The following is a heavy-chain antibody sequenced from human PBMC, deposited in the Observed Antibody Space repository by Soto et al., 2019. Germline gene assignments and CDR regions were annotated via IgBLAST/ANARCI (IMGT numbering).Heavy chain of an antibody. CDR1: GFTFSHAW. J-gene: IGHJ6*02. CDR3: ATMGHCSNGVCSYYYYGMDV. Sequence: EVQLVESGGGLVKPGGSLRLSCGASGFTFSHAWMNWVRQAPGKGLEWVGRIKSKIDGGTSDYAAPVNGRFSISRDDSKDTLFLQMNSMTTEDTAVYFCATMGHCSNGVCSYYYYGMDVWGLGTTVTVSS. CDR2: IKSKIDGGTS. V-gene: IGHV3-15*07. D-gene: IGHD2-8*01.